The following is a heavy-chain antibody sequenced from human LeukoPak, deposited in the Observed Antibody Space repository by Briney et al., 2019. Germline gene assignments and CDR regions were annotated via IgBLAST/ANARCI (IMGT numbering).Heavy chain of an antibody. J-gene: IGHJ4*02. CDR1: GASFKSYY. V-gene: IGHV4-59*01. CDR2: IYYSGST. Sequence: SETLSLTCTVSGASFKSYYLNWIRQPPGKGLEWIGYIYYSGSTNYNPSLKSRVTISVDTSKNQFSLKLSSVTAADTAVYYCARDPAPIAAAGTDYWGQGTLVTVSS. CDR3: ARDPAPIAAAGTDY. D-gene: IGHD6-13*01.